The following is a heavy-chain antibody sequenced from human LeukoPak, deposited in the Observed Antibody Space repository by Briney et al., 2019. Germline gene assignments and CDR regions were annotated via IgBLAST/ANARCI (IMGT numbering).Heavy chain of an antibody. V-gene: IGHV3-7*01. CDR2: IKLDGSEK. CDR1: GFTFSRYW. Sequence: GGSLRLSCAASGFTFSRYWMTWVRQAPGKRLEWVANIKLDGSEKYYMDSVKGRFTISRDNAKNSLYLQMNSLRVEDTAVYYCTRETGTYDYWGQGTLVTVSS. CDR3: TRETGTYDY. D-gene: IGHD1-1*01. J-gene: IGHJ4*02.